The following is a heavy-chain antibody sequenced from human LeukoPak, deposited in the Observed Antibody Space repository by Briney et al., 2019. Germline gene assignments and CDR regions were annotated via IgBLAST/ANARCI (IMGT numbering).Heavy chain of an antibody. J-gene: IGHJ4*02. CDR3: ARTLGFIVGAYFDY. CDR1: GYTFTSYD. V-gene: IGHV1-2*02. CDR2: INPNSGGT. D-gene: IGHD1-26*01. Sequence: GASVKVSCKASGYTFTSYDINWVRQATGQGLEWMGWINPNSGGTNYAQKFQGRVTMTRDTSISTAYMELSRLRSDDTAVYYCARTLGFIVGAYFDYWGQGTLVTVSS.